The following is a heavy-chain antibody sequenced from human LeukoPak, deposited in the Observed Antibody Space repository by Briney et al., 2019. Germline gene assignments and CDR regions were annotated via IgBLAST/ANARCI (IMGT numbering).Heavy chain of an antibody. J-gene: IGHJ3*02. CDR3: AKAGAALRDAFDI. Sequence: ASVKVSCKTSGYTFNGYYMHWVRQAPGQGLEWMGWINPNSGGTNYAQKFQGRVTMTRDTSISTAYMELSRLRSDDTAVYYCAKAGAALRDAFDIWGQGTMVTVSS. V-gene: IGHV1-2*02. CDR2: INPNSGGT. D-gene: IGHD6-13*01. CDR1: GYTFNGYY.